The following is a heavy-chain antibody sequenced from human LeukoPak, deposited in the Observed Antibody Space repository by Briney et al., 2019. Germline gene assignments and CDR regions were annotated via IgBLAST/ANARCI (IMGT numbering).Heavy chain of an antibody. D-gene: IGHD6-19*01. CDR3: ARLTPVAVAGTRLGKIYYYMDV. V-gene: IGHV3-23*01. CDR1: GFIFNTYA. CDR2: ITGTGSGSSP. J-gene: IGHJ6*03. Sequence: GGSLRLSCAASGFIFNTYAMSWVRQAPGKGLEWVSTITGTGSGSSPSYAGSVKGRFTISRDNAKNTLYLQMNSLRAEDTAVYYCARLTPVAVAGTRLGKIYYYMDVWGKGTTVTVSS.